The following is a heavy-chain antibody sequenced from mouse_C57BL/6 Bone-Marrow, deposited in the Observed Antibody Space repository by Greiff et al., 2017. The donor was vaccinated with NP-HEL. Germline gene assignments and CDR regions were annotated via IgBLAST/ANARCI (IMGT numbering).Heavy chain of an antibody. Sequence: QVQLQQSGAELVKPGASVKISCKASGYEFSNYWMNWVKQRPGKGLEWIGQIYRGDGDTNFIGKFKDKATQTANKSSSTAYMQLCRLTSEDSAVYFCARGAYWGQGTLVTVSA. J-gene: IGHJ3*01. CDR1: GYEFSNYW. V-gene: IGHV1-80*01. CDR3: ARGAY. CDR2: IYRGDGDT.